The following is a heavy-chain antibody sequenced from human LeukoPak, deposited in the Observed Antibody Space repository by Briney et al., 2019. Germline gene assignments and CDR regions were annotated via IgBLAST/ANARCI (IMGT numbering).Heavy chain of an antibody. CDR3: AREYSYGYFPSPMDV. J-gene: IGHJ6*02. CDR1: GFTFSSYW. V-gene: IGHV3-7*04. D-gene: IGHD5-18*01. Sequence: GGSLRLSCAASGFTFSSYWMSWVRQAPGKGREWVANIKQDGSEKYYVDSVKGRFTISRDNAKNSLYLQMNSLRAEDTAVYYCAREYSYGYFPSPMDVWGQGTTVTVSS. CDR2: IKQDGSEK.